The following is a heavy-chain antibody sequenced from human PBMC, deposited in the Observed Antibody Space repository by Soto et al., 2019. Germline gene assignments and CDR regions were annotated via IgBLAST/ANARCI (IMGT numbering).Heavy chain of an antibody. CDR3: AKTPRGGASGDWYFDL. CDR2: IKSSGSPT. Sequence: EVHLLESGGGWVQPGGSLRLSWAASGFTFSTYAMTWVRLAPGRGLEWVLGIKSSGSPTDYPESVKGRFTISRDNLMNTLFLDMNGLRAEDTAIYYCAKTPRGGASGDWYFDLWGRGTLVTVSS. J-gene: IGHJ2*01. D-gene: IGHD3-10*01. CDR1: GFTFSTYA. V-gene: IGHV3-23*05.